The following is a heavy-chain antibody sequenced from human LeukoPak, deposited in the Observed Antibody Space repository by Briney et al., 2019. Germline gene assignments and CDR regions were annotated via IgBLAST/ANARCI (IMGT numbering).Heavy chain of an antibody. J-gene: IGHJ4*02. V-gene: IGHV1-69*05. CDR3: ARDRYSDSRGTYYESGY. CDR1: GGTFSNYA. Sequence: SVKVPCKTSGGTFSNYAITWVRQAPGQGLEWMGGIIPILGTANYAQKFQGRVSITTDESTTTAYMELSRLTSEDTAVYYCARDRYSDSRGTYYESGYWGQGTLVTVSS. D-gene: IGHD3-22*01. CDR2: IIPILGTA.